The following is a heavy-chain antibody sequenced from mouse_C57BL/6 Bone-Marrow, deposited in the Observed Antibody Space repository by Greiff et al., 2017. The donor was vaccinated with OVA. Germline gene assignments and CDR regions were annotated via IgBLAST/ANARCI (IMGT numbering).Heavy chain of an antibody. CDR1: GFTFSDYY. Sequence: EVQGVESGGGLVQPGGSLKLSCAASGFTFSDYYMYWVRQTPEKRLEWVAYISNGGGSTYYPDTVKGRFTISRDNAKNTLYLQMSRLKSEDTAMYYCARRGSTYAMDYWGQGTSVTVSS. J-gene: IGHJ4*01. CDR3: ARRGSTYAMDY. V-gene: IGHV5-12*01. CDR2: ISNGGGST.